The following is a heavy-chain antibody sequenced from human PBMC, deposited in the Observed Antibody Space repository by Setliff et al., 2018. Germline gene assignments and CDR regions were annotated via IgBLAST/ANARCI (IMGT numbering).Heavy chain of an antibody. CDR3: ARGRAGHSGH. D-gene: IGHD6-19*01. V-gene: IGHV4-39*01. J-gene: IGHJ4*02. CDR2: IHYLGTT. Sequence: SETLSLTCTVSGASISSGTYYWGWIRQPPGKGLEWIGRIHYLGTTYSNASLASRLTMSVDTSKNQFSLKLSSVTAADTAVYYCARGRAGHSGHWGQGTLVTVS. CDR1: GASISSGTYY.